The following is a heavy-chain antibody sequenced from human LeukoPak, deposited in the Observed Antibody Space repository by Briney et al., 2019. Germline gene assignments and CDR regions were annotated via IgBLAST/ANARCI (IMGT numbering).Heavy chain of an antibody. CDR3: XXXSPXXITIXXVXIPFDY. D-gene: IGHD3-3*01. CDR2: ISGSGGST. Sequence: GGSLRLSCAASGFTFSSYAVYWVRQAPGKGLEWVSAISGSGGSTYYADSVKGRFTISRDNSKNTLYLQMNSLRAEDTAVYYXXXXSPXXITIXXVXIPFDYWGQGTLVTVSS. J-gene: IGHJ4*02. CDR1: GFTFSSYA. V-gene: IGHV3-23*01.